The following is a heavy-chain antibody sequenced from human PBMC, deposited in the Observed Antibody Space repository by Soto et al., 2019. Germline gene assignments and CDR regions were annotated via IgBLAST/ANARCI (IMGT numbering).Heavy chain of an antibody. D-gene: IGHD6-6*01. CDR1: GFTFSSYA. V-gene: IGHV3-23*01. J-gene: IGHJ4*02. CDR3: AKDRIAARPVPTYYFDY. Sequence: GGSLRLSCAASGFTFSSYAMSWVRQAPGKGLEWVSAISGSGGSTYYADSVKGRFTISRDNSKNTLYLQMNSLRAEDTAVYYCAKDRIAARPVPTYYFDYWGQGTLVTVSS. CDR2: ISGSGGST.